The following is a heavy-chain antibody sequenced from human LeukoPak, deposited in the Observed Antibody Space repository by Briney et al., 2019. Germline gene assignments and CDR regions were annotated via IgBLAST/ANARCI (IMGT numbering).Heavy chain of an antibody. D-gene: IGHD2-8*01. V-gene: IGHV1-2*02. CDR2: INPISGGT. CDR1: GYTFTSYV. Sequence: GASVKVSCKASGYTFTSYVINWVRQAPGQGLEWMGWINPISGGTNYAQKFQGRVTMTRDTSISTAYMELSRLRSDDTALYYCAREFHAGDYWGQGTLVTVSS. J-gene: IGHJ4*02. CDR3: AREFHAGDY.